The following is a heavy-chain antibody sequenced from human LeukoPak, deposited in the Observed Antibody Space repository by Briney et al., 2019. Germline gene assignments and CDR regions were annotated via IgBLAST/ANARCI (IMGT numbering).Heavy chain of an antibody. J-gene: IGHJ5*02. CDR3: TRAYYYDLPT. D-gene: IGHD3-22*01. V-gene: IGHV3-73*01. CDR1: GFTFSGSA. Sequence: GGSLKLSCAASGFTFSGSAMHWVRQASGKGLEWVGRIRSKANSYATAYAASVKGRFTISRDDSKNTAYLQMNSLKTEDTAVYYCTRAYYYDLPTWGQGTLVTASS. CDR2: IRSKANSYAT.